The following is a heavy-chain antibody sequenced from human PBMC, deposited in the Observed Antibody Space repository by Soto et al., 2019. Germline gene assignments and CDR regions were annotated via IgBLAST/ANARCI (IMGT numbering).Heavy chain of an antibody. J-gene: IGHJ4*02. CDR2: IYNSGST. CDR3: ARGHGIYVRFDY. Sequence: QVQLQESGPGLVRPSETLSLTCNVSGGSVSNYYWNWIRQRPGKGLEWIGNIYNSGSTNYNPSLKSRVSISIDTSQNQFSLKLDLVTAADTAMYFCARGHGIYVRFDYWGQGALVIVSS. D-gene: IGHD3-10*02. CDR1: GGSVSNYY. V-gene: IGHV4-59*02.